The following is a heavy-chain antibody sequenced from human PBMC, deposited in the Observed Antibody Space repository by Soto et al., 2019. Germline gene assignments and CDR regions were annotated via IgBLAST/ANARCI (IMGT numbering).Heavy chain of an antibody. CDR1: GYTFTSYG. CDR3: ARDRCTTDKCYTHHFDV. D-gene: IGHD2-8*01. Sequence: QVQLVQSGGEVTKPGASVKVSCKSSGYTFTSYGVSWVRQAPGQGLEWLGRISVYTGNTKQAQKFQDRVTLTTEASTSTAYLELRNLRSDDTAVYYCARDRCTTDKCYTHHFDVWGQGTTVTVSS. CDR2: ISVYTGNT. V-gene: IGHV1-18*04. J-gene: IGHJ6*02.